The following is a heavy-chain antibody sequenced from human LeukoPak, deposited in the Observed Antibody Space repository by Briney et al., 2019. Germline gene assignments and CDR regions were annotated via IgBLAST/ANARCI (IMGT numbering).Heavy chain of an antibody. V-gene: IGHV1-46*01. J-gene: IGHJ3*02. CDR2: INPSGGST. D-gene: IGHD4-17*01. CDR1: GYTFTSYD. CDR3: ARGYDYGDYVGAFDI. Sequence: ASVKVSCKASGYTFTSYDINWVRQAPGQGLEWMGIINPSGGSTSYAQKFQGRVTMTRDTSTSTVYMELSSLRSEDTAVYYCARGYDYGDYVGAFDIWGQGTMVTVSS.